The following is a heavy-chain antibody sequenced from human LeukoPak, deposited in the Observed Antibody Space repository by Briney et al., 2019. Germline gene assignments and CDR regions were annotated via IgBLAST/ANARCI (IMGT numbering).Heavy chain of an antibody. Sequence: GGSLRLSCAASGFTFSSYWISWVRQAPGKGLEWVANIKQDGSEKYYVDSVKGRFTISRDNAKNSLYLQMNSLRAEDTAVYYCARAVAGTLFAFDIWGQGKMVTVPS. J-gene: IGHJ3*02. CDR1: GFTFSSYW. CDR3: ARAVAGTLFAFDI. D-gene: IGHD6-19*01. V-gene: IGHV3-7*01. CDR2: IKQDGSEK.